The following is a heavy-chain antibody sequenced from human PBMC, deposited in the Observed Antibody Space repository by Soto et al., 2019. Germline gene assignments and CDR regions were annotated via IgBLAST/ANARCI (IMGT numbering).Heavy chain of an antibody. V-gene: IGHV3-15*01. J-gene: IGHJ4*02. CDR1: GLNFSNAW. CDR2: IKSKTDGGTT. CDR3: TTDSISDGDYRILLIDY. D-gene: IGHD4-17*01. Sequence: GGSLRLSCAASGLNFSNAWMSWVGQAPGKGLEWVGRIKSKTDGGTTDYAAPVKGRFTISRDDSKNTLYLQMNSLKTEDTAVYYCTTDSISDGDYRILLIDYWGQGTLVTVSS.